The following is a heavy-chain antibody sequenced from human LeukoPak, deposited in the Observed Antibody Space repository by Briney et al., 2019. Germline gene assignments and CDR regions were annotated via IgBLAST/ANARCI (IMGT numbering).Heavy chain of an antibody. Sequence: ASVKVSCKASGYTFTSYDIDWVRQAPGQGLEWMGWMNPNSLNTGYAQRFQGRITLTRNTSIGTAYMELRSLRSEDTAVYYCARGTALSGTSDYLDSWGQGTLVTVSS. V-gene: IGHV1-8*02. CDR2: MNPNSLNT. D-gene: IGHD2-2*01. CDR3: ARGTALSGTSDYLDS. J-gene: IGHJ4*02. CDR1: GYTFTSYD.